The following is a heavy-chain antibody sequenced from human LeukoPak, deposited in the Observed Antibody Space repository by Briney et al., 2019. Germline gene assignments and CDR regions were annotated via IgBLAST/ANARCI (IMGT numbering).Heavy chain of an antibody. CDR1: GFSFSTCA. CDR2: IWSDGTNE. V-gene: IGHV3-33*01. J-gene: IGHJ4*02. CDR3: ARASGTGSYILDY. D-gene: IGHD1-26*01. Sequence: GGSLRLSCVASGFSFSTCAIHWVRQAPGKGLEWAAIIWSDGTNEKYANSVKGRFTISRDNFENTVYLQMNSLRAEDTAVYYCARASGTGSYILDYWGQGTLLTVSP.